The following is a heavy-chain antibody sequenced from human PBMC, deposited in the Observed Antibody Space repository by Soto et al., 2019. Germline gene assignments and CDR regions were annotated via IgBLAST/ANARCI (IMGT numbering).Heavy chain of an antibody. CDR1: GFTFSSYA. V-gene: IGHV3-23*01. Sequence: EVQLLEPGGGLVQPGGSLRLSCAASGFTFSSYAMSWVRQAPGKGLEWVSAISGSGGSTYYADSVKGRFTISRDNSKNTLYLQMNSRRAEDTAVYYCASTASYYDFWSGYYSNGMDVWGQGTTVTVSS. J-gene: IGHJ6*02. CDR3: ASTASYYDFWSGYYSNGMDV. D-gene: IGHD3-3*01. CDR2: ISGSGGST.